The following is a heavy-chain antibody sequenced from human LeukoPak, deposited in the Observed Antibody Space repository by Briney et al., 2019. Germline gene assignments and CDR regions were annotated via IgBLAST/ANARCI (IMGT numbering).Heavy chain of an antibody. CDR2: IKQDGSEK. J-gene: IGHJ6*02. Sequence: PGGSLRLSCAASGFTFSSYWMSWVRQAPGKGLEWVANIKQDGSEKYYVDSVKGRFTISRDNAKNSLYLQMNSLRAEDTAVYYCARDMCHEELSCPCGMDVWGQGTTVTVSS. CDR3: ARDMCHEELSCPCGMDV. D-gene: IGHD1-26*01. V-gene: IGHV3-7*01. CDR1: GFTFSSYW.